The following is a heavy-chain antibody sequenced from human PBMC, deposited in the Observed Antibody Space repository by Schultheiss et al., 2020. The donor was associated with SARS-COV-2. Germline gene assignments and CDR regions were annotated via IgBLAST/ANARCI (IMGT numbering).Heavy chain of an antibody. CDR2: ISAYNGNT. CDR3: ARDPPPPHTWLLPHTLLDGMDV. Sequence: ASVKVSCKASGYTFTSYDITWVRQAPGQGLEWMGWISAYNGNTNYAQKFQGRVTITADKSTSTAYMELSSLRSEDTAVYYCARDPPPPHTWLLPHTLLDGMDVWGQGTTVTVSS. CDR1: GYTFTSYD. D-gene: IGHD3-22*01. V-gene: IGHV1-18*04. J-gene: IGHJ6*02.